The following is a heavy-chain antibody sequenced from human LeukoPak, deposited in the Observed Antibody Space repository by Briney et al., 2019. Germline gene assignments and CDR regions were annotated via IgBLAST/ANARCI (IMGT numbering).Heavy chain of an antibody. D-gene: IGHD3-16*02. CDR1: GFTFSSYG. J-gene: IGHJ4*02. Sequence: GGSLRLSCAASGFTFSSYGMHWVRQSPGKGLEWVAVIWYDGSNKYYADSVKGRFTISRDNSKNTLYLQMNSLRAEDTAVYYCARDLGSYDYVWGSYRYINVRDYWGQGTLVTVSS. V-gene: IGHV3-33*01. CDR3: ARDLGSYDYVWGSYRYINVRDY. CDR2: IWYDGSNK.